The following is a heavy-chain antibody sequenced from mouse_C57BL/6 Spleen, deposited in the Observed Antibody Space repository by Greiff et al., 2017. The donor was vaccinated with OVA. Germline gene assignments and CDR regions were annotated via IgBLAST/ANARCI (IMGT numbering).Heavy chain of an antibody. J-gene: IGHJ3*01. D-gene: IGHD3-3*01. CDR2: IDPETGGT. V-gene: IGHV1-15*01. CDR1: GYTFTDYE. Sequence: VHLVESGAELVRPGASVTLSCKASGYTFTDYEMHWVKQTPVHGLEWIGAIDPETGGTAYNQKFKGKAILTADKSSSTAYMELRSLTSEDSAVYYCTRLGQAYWGQGTLVTVSA. CDR3: TRLGQAY.